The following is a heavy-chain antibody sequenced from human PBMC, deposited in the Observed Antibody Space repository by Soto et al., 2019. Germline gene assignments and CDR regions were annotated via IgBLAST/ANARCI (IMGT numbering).Heavy chain of an antibody. CDR3: ARRGRGYSYYYYGMDV. D-gene: IGHD5-12*01. Sequence: QVQLVQSGAEVKKPGPSVKVSCKASGYTFTSYGISWVRQAPGQGLEWMGWISAYNGNTNYAQKLQGRVTMTTDTPTSTAYMELRSLRSDDTAVYYCARRGRGYSYYYYGMDVWGQGTTVTVSS. J-gene: IGHJ6*02. CDR1: GYTFTSYG. V-gene: IGHV1-18*01. CDR2: ISAYNGNT.